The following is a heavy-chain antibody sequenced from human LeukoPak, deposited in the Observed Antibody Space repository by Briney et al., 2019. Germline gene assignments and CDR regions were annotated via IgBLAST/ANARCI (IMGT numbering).Heavy chain of an antibody. Sequence: TPSETLSLTCTVSGVSISSGGYYWSWIRQHPGKGLEWIGYIYYSGSTHYNPSLKSRVTISVDTSKNQFSLKLSSVTAADTAVYYCARHLHPYNWNWVDPLVRVANWFDPWGQGTLVTVSS. J-gene: IGHJ5*02. CDR1: GVSISSGGYY. CDR3: ARHLHPYNWNWVDPLVRVANWFDP. CDR2: IYYSGST. D-gene: IGHD1-7*01. V-gene: IGHV4-39*01.